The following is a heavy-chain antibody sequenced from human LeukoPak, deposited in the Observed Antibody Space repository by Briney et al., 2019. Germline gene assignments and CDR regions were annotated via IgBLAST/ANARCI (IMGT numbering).Heavy chain of an antibody. CDR1: GFTFSSYD. Sequence: GGSLRLSCAASGFTFSSYDIHWVRQATGKGLEWVSGIGTAGEIYYPGSVKGRFTISRENAKNSLYLQMNSLRAEDTAVYYCVRGGNYVWGSYDPWGQGTLVTVSS. V-gene: IGHV3-13*01. CDR2: IGTAGEI. CDR3: VRGGNYVWGSYDP. D-gene: IGHD3-16*01. J-gene: IGHJ5*02.